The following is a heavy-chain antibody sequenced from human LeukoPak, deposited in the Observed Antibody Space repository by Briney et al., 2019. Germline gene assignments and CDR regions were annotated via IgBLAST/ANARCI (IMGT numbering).Heavy chain of an antibody. CDR3: AKDGSGIVVVPAAIYANWFDP. CDR2: IYSGGST. J-gene: IGHJ5*02. Sequence: GGSLRLSCAASGFTVSSNYMSWVRQAPGKGLEWVSVIYSGGSTYYADSVKGRFTISRDNSKNTLYLQMNSLRAEDTAVYYCAKDGSGIVVVPAAIYANWFDPWGQGTLVTVSS. CDR1: GFTVSSNY. V-gene: IGHV3-53*01. D-gene: IGHD2-2*01.